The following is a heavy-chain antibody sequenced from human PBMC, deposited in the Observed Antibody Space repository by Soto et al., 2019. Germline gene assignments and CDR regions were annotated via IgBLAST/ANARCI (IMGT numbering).Heavy chain of an antibody. D-gene: IGHD2-15*01. V-gene: IGHV1-69*12. CDR3: ARDRVVVVVAAIHYYGMDV. CDR2: IIPIFGTA. Sequence: QVQLVQSGAEVKKPGSSVKVSCKASGGTFSSYAISWVRQAPGQGLEWMGGIIPIFGTANYAQKFQGRVKITADESTSTAYMELSSLRSEDTAVYYCARDRVVVVVAAIHYYGMDVWGQGTTVTVSS. J-gene: IGHJ6*02. CDR1: GGTFSSYA.